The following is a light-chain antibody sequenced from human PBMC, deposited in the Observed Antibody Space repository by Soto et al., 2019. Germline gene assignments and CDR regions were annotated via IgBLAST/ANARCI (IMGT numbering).Light chain of an antibody. CDR2: GAL. CDR1: QSVSSSY. Sequence: EIVLTQSPGTLSLSPGERATLFCRASQSVSSSYLAWYQQKPGQAPRLLIYGALSRATGIPDRFSGSGSGTDFTLTISRLEPEDFAVYYCQQYGSSPWTFGQGTKVELK. CDR3: QQYGSSPWT. V-gene: IGKV3-20*01. J-gene: IGKJ1*01.